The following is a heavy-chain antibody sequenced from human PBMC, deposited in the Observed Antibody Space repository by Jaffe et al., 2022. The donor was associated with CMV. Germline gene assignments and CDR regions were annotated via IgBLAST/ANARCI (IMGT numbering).Heavy chain of an antibody. Sequence: EVHLLESGGGLVQPGGSLRLSCAASGFTFRSYAMSWVRQAPGKGLEWVSSISHNGDSTYYTDSVRGRFTISRDNSKSTLHLQMHSLSPADTAIYYCAKDPPAPDYCEHWGQGTLVTVSS. CDR2: ISHNGDST. CDR3: AKDPPAPDYCEH. CDR1: GFTFRSYA. J-gene: IGHJ4*02. V-gene: IGHV3-23*01.